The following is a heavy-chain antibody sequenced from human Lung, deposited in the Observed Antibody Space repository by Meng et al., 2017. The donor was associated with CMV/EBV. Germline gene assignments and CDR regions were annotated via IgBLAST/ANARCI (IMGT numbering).Heavy chain of an antibody. CDR3: TTVNWNYYDY. CDR2: IKPTTEHETI. CDR1: GFTISNAK. D-gene: IGHD1-1*01. Sequence: GESLKISCAGSGFTISNAKISWVRQAPGKGLEWVARIKPTTEHETIDYAAPMEGRFTISRDDSRNTVYLQMNSLKSEDTAVYFCTTVNWNYYDYWGQGTVVTVSS. V-gene: IGHV3-15*01. J-gene: IGHJ4*02.